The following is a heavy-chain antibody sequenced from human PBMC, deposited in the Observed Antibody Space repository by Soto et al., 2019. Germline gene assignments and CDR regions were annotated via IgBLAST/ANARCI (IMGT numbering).Heavy chain of an antibody. Sequence: PSETLSLTCIVSGSSISSSGYYWGWIRQPPGKGLEWIASMYYNVGTYYNPSLKSRVTISVDTSANQFSLKLSSVTAADTAVYYCARDRSSGWYRWFDPWGQGTLVTVSS. CDR2: MYYNVGT. D-gene: IGHD6-19*01. CDR1: GSSISSSGYY. J-gene: IGHJ5*02. CDR3: ARDRSSGWYRWFDP. V-gene: IGHV4-39*02.